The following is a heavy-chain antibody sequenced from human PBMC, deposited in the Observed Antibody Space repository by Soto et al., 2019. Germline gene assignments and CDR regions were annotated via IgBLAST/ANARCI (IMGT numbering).Heavy chain of an antibody. CDR1: GFTLSSYE. D-gene: IGHD1-7*01. J-gene: IGHJ3*02. CDR3: ARDRTGTTGGNAFDI. CDR2: ISSSGSTI. Sequence: GGSLRLSCAASGFTLSSYEMNWVRQAPGKGLEWVSYISSSGSTIYYADSVKGRFTISRDNAKNSLYLQMNSLRAEDTAVYYCARDRTGTTGGNAFDIWGQGTMVTVSS. V-gene: IGHV3-48*03.